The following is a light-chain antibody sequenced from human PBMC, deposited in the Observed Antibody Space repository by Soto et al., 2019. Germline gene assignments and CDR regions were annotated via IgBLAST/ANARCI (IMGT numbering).Light chain of an antibody. CDR2: TNH. CDR1: ASNLGGNP. V-gene: IGLV1-44*01. Sequence: QSVLTQPPSVSGTPGQKVSISCSGSASNLGGNPVNWYQHLPGAAPKLLIYTNHQRPSGVPDRFSGSKSGTSASLAISGLRSEDEADFYCAAWDDSLNAVVFGGVPKLTVL. CDR3: AAWDDSLNAVV. J-gene: IGLJ2*01.